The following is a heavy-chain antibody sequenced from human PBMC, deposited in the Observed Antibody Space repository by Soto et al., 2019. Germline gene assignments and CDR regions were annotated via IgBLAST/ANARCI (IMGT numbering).Heavy chain of an antibody. V-gene: IGHV4-39*01. Sequence: ASETLSLTCTVSGGSISSSSYYWGWIRQPPGKGLEWIGSIYYSGSTYYNPSLKSRVTISVDTSKNQFSLKLSSVTAADTAVYYCARTAYYYGSGSPPFDYWGQGTLVTVSS. CDR3: ARTAYYYGSGSPPFDY. CDR1: GGSISSSSYY. J-gene: IGHJ4*02. CDR2: IYYSGST. D-gene: IGHD3-10*01.